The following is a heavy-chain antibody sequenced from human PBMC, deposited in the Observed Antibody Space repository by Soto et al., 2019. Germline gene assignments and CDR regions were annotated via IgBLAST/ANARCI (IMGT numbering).Heavy chain of an antibody. CDR1: GGSISSSNW. D-gene: IGHD1-26*01. J-gene: IGHJ6*02. CDR3: ARVSGSYYYGMDV. CDR2: IYHSGST. Sequence: QVQLQESGPGLVKPSGTLSLTCAVSGGSISSSNWWSWVRQPPGKGLEWIGEIYHSGSTNYNPSLKRRVTISVDKSKNQFSLKLSSLTAADTAVYYCARVSGSYYYGMDVWGQGTTVTVSS. V-gene: IGHV4-4*02.